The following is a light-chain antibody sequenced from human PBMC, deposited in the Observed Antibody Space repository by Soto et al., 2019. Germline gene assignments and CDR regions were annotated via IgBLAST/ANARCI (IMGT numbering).Light chain of an antibody. CDR1: QSVSSN. CDR2: GAS. Sequence: EIVMTQSPATLSVSPGERATLSCRASQSVSSNLAWYQQKPGQAPRLLIYGASPRATGIPARFSGSGSETEFTLTISSLQSEDCAVYYCQQYNNWPPVTCGQGTRLEIK. V-gene: IGKV3-15*01. J-gene: IGKJ5*01. CDR3: QQYNNWPPVT.